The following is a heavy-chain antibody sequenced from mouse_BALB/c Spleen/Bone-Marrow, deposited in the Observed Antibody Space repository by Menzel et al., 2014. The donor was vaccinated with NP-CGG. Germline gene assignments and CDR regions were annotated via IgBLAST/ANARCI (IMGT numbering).Heavy chain of an antibody. J-gene: IGHJ4*01. CDR2: INPSTGYT. D-gene: IGHD2-1*01. Sequence: QVQLQQSGAELAKPGASVKMSCKASGYTFTSYWMHWVKQRPGQGLEWIGYINPSTGYTEYNQKFKDKATLTADKSSSTAYMQLSSLTSEDPAVYYCASPYGNYDAMDYWGQGTSVTVSS. CDR1: GYTFTSYW. V-gene: IGHV1-7*01. CDR3: ASPYGNYDAMDY.